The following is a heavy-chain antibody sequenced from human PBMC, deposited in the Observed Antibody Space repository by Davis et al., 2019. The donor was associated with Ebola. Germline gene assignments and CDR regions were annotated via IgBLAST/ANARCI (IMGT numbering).Heavy chain of an antibody. Sequence: ASVKVSCKASGYTSTTYYMHWVRQAPGQGLEWMGLIKPTAGSTSYAQRLQGRVTMTRDTSTSTVYMELSSLRSEDTAVYYCARDSRVGTTVDFAYWGLGTLVTVSS. J-gene: IGHJ4*02. CDR3: ARDSRVGTTVDFAY. CDR2: IKPTAGST. V-gene: IGHV1-46*01. D-gene: IGHD1-14*01. CDR1: GYTSTTYY.